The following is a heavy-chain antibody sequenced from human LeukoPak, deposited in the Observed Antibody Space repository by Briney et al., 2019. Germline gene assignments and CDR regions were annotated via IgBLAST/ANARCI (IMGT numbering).Heavy chain of an antibody. D-gene: IGHD3-16*02. CDR2: IKQDGSEE. CDR3: ARDGSTTADYDYVWGSYRYRDYFDY. CDR1: GFTFSSYW. J-gene: IGHJ4*02. V-gene: IGHV3-7*03. Sequence: GGSLRLSCAASGFTFSSYWMSWVRQAPGKGLEWVANIKQDGSEEYYVDSVKGRFTISRDNAKNSLYLQMNSLRAEDTAVYYCARDGSTTADYDYVWGSYRYRDYFDYWGQGTLVTVSS.